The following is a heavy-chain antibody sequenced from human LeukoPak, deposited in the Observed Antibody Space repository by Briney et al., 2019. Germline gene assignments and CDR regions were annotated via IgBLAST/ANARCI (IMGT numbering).Heavy chain of an antibody. CDR2: IHHSGST. J-gene: IGHJ2*01. Sequence: SETLSLTCAVSDHFISIGFYWGWIRQPPGKGLEWIGSIHHSGSTYYNPSLKSRVTISVDTSKTRFSLNLSSVTAADTAVYYCARLDGGNWYFDLWGRGTLVTVSS. D-gene: IGHD4-23*01. CDR1: DHFISIGFY. CDR3: ARLDGGNWYFDL. V-gene: IGHV4-38-2*01.